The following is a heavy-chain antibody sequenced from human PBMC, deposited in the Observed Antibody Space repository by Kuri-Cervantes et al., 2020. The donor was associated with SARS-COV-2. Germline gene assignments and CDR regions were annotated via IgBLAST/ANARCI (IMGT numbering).Heavy chain of an antibody. D-gene: IGHD3-3*01. Sequence: GGSLRLSCVPSGFTFSGYDMHWVRQAPGKGLEWVAFIRYDGSDKYYADSVKGRFTISRDNSKNTPYLQMNSLKAEDTAVYYCAKDGLRVVEEWLPFDYWGQGTLVTVSS. J-gene: IGHJ4*02. CDR2: IRYDGSDK. CDR3: AKDGLRVVEEWLPFDY. CDR1: GFTFSGYD. V-gene: IGHV3-30*02.